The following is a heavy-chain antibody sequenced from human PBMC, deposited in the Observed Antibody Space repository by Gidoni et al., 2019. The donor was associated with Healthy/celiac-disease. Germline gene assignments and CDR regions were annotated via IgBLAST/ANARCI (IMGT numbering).Heavy chain of an antibody. CDR3: ARGGGPRWLRLGTDY. D-gene: IGHD3-16*01. J-gene: IGHJ4*02. Sequence: QVQLVESGGGVVQHGRSLRLACAASGLTFSSSAMHWVRQAPGKGLEWVAVISDDGSHKYYADSVKGRFTISRDNSKNTLYLQMHSLRAEDTAVYYCARGGGPRWLRLGTDYWGQGTLVTVSS. CDR2: ISDDGSHK. CDR1: GLTFSSSA. V-gene: IGHV3-30-3*01.